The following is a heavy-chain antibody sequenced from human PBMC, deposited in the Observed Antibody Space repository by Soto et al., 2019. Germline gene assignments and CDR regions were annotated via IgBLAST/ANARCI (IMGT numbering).Heavy chain of an antibody. D-gene: IGHD2-2*01. Sequence: QVLLVQSGAAVKTPGASVKISCQASGYTFTNYGITWVRQTPGQGFEWMAWINPYNGNTNYAQNLQGRVTMTTDTSTSTFYMELRSLRSDDTDVYDCARVPAESTRWSSDSWFDPWGQGTLVTVSS. CDR1: GYTFTNYG. J-gene: IGHJ5*02. V-gene: IGHV1-18*01. CDR3: ARVPAESTRWSSDSWFDP. CDR2: INPYNGNT.